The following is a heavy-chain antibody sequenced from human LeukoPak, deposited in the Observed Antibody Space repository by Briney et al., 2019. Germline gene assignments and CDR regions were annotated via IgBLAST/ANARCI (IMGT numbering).Heavy chain of an antibody. Sequence: GGSLRLSCAASGFTFSNYAMHWVRQAPGKGLEWVALISYDGSNKYYADSVKGRFIISRDNSKNTLYLQMNSLRAEDTAVYYCASISFMVRGVINDAFDIWGQGTMVTVSS. CDR3: ASISFMVRGVINDAFDI. D-gene: IGHD3-10*01. V-gene: IGHV3-30-3*01. CDR1: GFTFSNYA. J-gene: IGHJ3*02. CDR2: ISYDGSNK.